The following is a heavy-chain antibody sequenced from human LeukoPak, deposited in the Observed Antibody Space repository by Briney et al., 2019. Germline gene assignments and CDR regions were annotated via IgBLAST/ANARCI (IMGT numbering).Heavy chain of an antibody. V-gene: IGHV5-51*01. CDR2: IYPRDSDT. D-gene: IGHD5-12*01. CDR3: ARRQYSGYDFDF. J-gene: IGHJ4*02. CDR1: GYIFTNYW. Sequence: GESLKISCKASGYIFTNYWIGWVRQMPGKGLEWMGIIYPRDSDTRYSPSFQGQVTVSADKSVSTAYLQWNTLEASDTAMYYCARRQYSGYDFDFWGQGTLVTVSS.